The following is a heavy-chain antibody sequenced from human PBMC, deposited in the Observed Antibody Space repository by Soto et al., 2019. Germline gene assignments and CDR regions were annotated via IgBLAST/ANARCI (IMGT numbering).Heavy chain of an antibody. D-gene: IGHD2-2*01. V-gene: IGHV1-69*04. CDR1: GGTFSSYT. CDR3: ARDRRCSRTSCDVQFDY. J-gene: IGHJ4*02. Sequence: SVKVSCKASGGTFSSYTISWVRQAPGQGLEWMGRIIPILGIANYAQKFQGRVTITADKSTSTAYMELSSLRSEYTAVYYCARDRRCSRTSCDVQFDYWGQGTLVTVSS. CDR2: IIPILGIA.